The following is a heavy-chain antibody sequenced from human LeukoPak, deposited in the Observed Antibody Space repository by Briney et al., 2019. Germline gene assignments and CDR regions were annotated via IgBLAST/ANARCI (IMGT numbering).Heavy chain of an antibody. V-gene: IGHV5-51*01. Sequence: GESLKISCKGSGYSFTSYWIGWVGQMPGKGREGMGIIYPGDSDTRYSPAFQAQVPISADKSISTAYLQWSSLKASDTAMYYCARPARLGIQGYFDLWGRGTLVTVSS. D-gene: IGHD3-16*01. CDR3: ARPARLGIQGYFDL. J-gene: IGHJ2*01. CDR1: GYSFTSYW. CDR2: IYPGDSDT.